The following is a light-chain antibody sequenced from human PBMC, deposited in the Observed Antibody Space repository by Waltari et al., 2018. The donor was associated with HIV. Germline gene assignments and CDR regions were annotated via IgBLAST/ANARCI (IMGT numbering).Light chain of an antibody. J-gene: IGKJ2*01. CDR1: ESIISY. CDR3: QQTFSPPRT. CDR2: GTS. Sequence: DINMTQSPSSLSASVGDRVTITCRASESIISYLNWYHQSPGKAPTLLIFGTSTLQDGVPSRFSGGGSETEFALSIAGLQREDFGTYFCQQTFSPPRTFGPGT. V-gene: IGKV1-39*01.